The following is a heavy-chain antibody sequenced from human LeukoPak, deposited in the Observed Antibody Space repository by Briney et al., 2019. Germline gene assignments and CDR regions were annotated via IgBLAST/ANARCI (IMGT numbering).Heavy chain of an antibody. J-gene: IGHJ3*02. CDR1: GGSISSYY. V-gene: IGHV4-59*01. CDR3: ARGGAIVVVPAAIVDAFDI. Sequence: PSETLSLTCTVSGGSISSYYWSWIRQPPGKGLEWIGYIYYSGSTNYNPSLKSRVTISVDTSKNQFSLKLSSVTAADTAVYYCARGGAIVVVPAAIVDAFDIWGQGTMVTVSS. CDR2: IYYSGST. D-gene: IGHD2-2*01.